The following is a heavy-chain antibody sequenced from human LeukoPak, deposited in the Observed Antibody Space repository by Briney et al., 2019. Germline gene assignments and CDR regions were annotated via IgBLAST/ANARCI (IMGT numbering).Heavy chain of an antibody. D-gene: IGHD2-15*01. CDR1: GFTFKNYA. Sequence: GGSLRLSCAASGFTFKNYAMTWVRQAPGKGLEWVSRTSGSGDIRLYADSVKGRFTISRTNSENRLYLQMNSLRADDSGVYYCANYRSGGAGYYSGLEHWGQGTQVTVSS. CDR2: TSGSGDIR. J-gene: IGHJ1*01. CDR3: ANYRSGGAGYYSGLEH. V-gene: IGHV3-23*01.